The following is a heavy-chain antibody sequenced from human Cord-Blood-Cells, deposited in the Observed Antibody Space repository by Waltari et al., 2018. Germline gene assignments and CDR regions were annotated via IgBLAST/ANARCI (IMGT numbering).Heavy chain of an antibody. CDR3: ARIPQYSSSWFFDY. J-gene: IGHJ4*02. V-gene: IGHV2-70*01. D-gene: IGHD6-13*01. CDR1: GFSLSTSRMC. CDR2: IDWDDDK. Sequence: QVTLRESGPALVKPTQTLTLTCTSSGFSLSTSRMCVSWIRQPPGKALEWLALIDWDDDKYYSTTLKTRLTISKDTSKNQVVLTMTNMDPVDTATYYCARIPQYSSSWFFDYWGQGTLVTVSS.